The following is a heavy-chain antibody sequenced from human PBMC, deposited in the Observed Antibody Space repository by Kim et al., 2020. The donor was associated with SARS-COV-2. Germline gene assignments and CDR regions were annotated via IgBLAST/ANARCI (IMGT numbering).Heavy chain of an antibody. J-gene: IGHJ4*02. CDR2: T. V-gene: IGHV4-59*09. D-gene: IGHD1-26*01. CDR3: ARGSPSVSYYY. Sequence: TNYNPSLKSRVTIAVDTAKNQFSLKLRSVTAADTAGYYCARGSPSVSYYYWGQGTLVTVSS.